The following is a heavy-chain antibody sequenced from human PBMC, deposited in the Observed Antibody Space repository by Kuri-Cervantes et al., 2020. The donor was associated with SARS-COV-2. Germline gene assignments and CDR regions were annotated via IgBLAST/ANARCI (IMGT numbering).Heavy chain of an antibody. J-gene: IGHJ4*02. Sequence: GESLKISCAASGFTFSSYWMHWVRQAPGKGLVWVSRINSDGSSTSYADSVKGRFTISRDNAKNSLYLQMNSLRAEDTALYYCAKGRYGGNSILDYWGQGTLVTVSS. CDR3: AKGRYGGNSILDY. CDR1: GFTFSSYW. CDR2: INSDGSST. D-gene: IGHD4-23*01. V-gene: IGHV3-74*01.